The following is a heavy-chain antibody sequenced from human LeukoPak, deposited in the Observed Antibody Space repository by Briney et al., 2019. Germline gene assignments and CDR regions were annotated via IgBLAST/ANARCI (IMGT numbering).Heavy chain of an antibody. CDR1: GFSFNSHG. J-gene: IGHJ4*02. CDR2: ISYEGSNI. D-gene: IGHD2-15*01. V-gene: IGHV3-30*18. Sequence: GGSLRLSCTASGFSFNSHGTHWVRQAPGKGLERVSLISYEGSNIKYADSVKGRFTISRDNPKNTLYLQMNSLRAEDTALYYCAKRGFCSGGSCYSFHFDYWGQGTLVTVSS. CDR3: AKRGFCSGGSCYSFHFDY.